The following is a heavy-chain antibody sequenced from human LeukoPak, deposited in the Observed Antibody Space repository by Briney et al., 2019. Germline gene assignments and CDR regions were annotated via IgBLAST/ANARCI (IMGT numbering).Heavy chain of an antibody. CDR1: GGPISSSSYY. CDR2: IYYSGST. CDR3: ARHGVATMVRGAYRNAPFHP. J-gene: IGHJ5*02. V-gene: IGHV4-39*01. Sequence: SETLSLTCTVSGGPISSSSYYWGWIRQPPGKGLEWIGSIYYSGSTYYNPSLKSRVTISVDTSKNQFSLKLSSVISADTAVYYCARHGVATMVRGAYRNAPFHPWGQGTLVTVSS. D-gene: IGHD3-10*01.